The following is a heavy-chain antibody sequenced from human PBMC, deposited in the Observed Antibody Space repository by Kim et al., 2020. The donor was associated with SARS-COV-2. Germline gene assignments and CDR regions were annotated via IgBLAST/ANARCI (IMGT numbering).Heavy chain of an antibody. CDR3: ARWLRRMTFYGMDV. Sequence: GGSLRLSCAASGFTFSSYGMHWVRQAPGKGLEWVAVIWYDGSNKYYADSVKGRFTISRDNSKNTLYLQMNSLRAEDTAVYYCARWLRRMTFYGMDVWGQGTTVTVSS. CDR2: IWYDGSNK. V-gene: IGHV3-33*01. J-gene: IGHJ6*02. D-gene: IGHD2-21*02. CDR1: GFTFSSYG.